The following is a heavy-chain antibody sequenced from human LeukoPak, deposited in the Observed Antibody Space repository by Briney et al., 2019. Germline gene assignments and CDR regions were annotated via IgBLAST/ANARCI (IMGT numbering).Heavy chain of an antibody. CDR2: IYHSGST. D-gene: IGHD4-23*01. Sequence: PSETLSLTCTVSGGSISGYYWSWIRQPPGKGLEWIGYIYHSGSTYYNPSLKSRVTISVDRSKNQFSLKLSSVTAADTAVYYCARGTVVPNFDYWGQGTLVTVSS. J-gene: IGHJ4*02. CDR3: ARGTVVPNFDY. V-gene: IGHV4-59*12. CDR1: GGSISGYY.